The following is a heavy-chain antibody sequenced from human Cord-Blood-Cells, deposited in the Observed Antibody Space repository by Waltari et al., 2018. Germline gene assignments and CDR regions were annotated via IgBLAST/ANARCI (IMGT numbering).Heavy chain of an antibody. CDR2: IIPIFGTA. V-gene: IGHV1-69*01. CDR1: GGTFSSYA. CDR3: ATLGYCSGGSCYSYRYFDL. D-gene: IGHD2-15*01. J-gene: IGHJ2*01. Sequence: QVQLVQSGAEVKKPGSSVKVSCKASGGTFSSYAISWVRQAPGQGLEWMGGIIPIFGTANYAQKCQGRVTITADESTSTAYMELSSLRSEDTAVYYCATLGYCSGGSCYSYRYFDLWGRGTLVTVSS.